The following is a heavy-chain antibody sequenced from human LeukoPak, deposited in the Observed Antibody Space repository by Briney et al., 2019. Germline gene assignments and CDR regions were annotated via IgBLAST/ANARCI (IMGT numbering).Heavy chain of an antibody. Sequence: SQTLSLNCAISGDSVSSNSTAWNWIRQSPSRGLEWLGRTYYRSTWYNDYAVSVRGRITVNPDTSKNQFSLHLNSVTPEDTAVYYCARRLTQYDCFDPWGQGILVTVSS. V-gene: IGHV6-1*01. J-gene: IGHJ5*02. CDR1: GDSVSSNSTA. D-gene: IGHD2-2*01. CDR3: ARRLTQYDCFDP. CDR2: TYYRSTWYN.